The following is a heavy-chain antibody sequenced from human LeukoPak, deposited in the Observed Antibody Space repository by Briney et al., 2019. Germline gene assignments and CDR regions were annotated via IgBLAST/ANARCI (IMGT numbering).Heavy chain of an antibody. J-gene: IGHJ3*02. CDR1: GFTFTSDA. D-gene: IGHD2-2*01. Sequence: PGGSLRLSSAPSGFTFTSDAMSWGPQAPGEGLEWVSAISGSGGSTYYADSVKGRFTTSRDNSKNTRYLQKNSLRAENTALYYCSKVQGLYCSSTSCSGRWPHAFDIWGEGTMVTVSS. V-gene: IGHV3-23*01. CDR3: SKVQGLYCSSTSCSGRWPHAFDI. CDR2: ISGSGGST.